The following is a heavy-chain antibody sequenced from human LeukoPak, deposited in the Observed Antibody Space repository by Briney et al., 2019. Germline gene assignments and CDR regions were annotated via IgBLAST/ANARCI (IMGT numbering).Heavy chain of an antibody. CDR2: ISGSGGST. Sequence: GGSLRLSCTASGFTLSSYEMSWIRQAPGKGLEWVSAISGSGGSTYYADSVKGRLTISRDNSKNTLYLQMNSLRAEDTAVYYCAKDQIAESDYWGQGTLVTVSS. D-gene: IGHD3-22*01. V-gene: IGHV3-23*01. J-gene: IGHJ4*02. CDR3: AKDQIAESDY. CDR1: GFTLSSYE.